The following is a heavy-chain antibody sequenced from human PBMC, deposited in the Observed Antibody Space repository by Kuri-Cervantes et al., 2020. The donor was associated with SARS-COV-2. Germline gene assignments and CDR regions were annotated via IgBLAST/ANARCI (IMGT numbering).Heavy chain of an antibody. CDR2: INQDGSEK. D-gene: IGHD3-3*01. V-gene: IGHV3-7*04. Sequence: GGSLRLSSATSGSTFSIFWMTWVRQAPGKGLEWVANINQDGSEKSYVDSVKGRFTISRDNAKNSLYLQMNSLRAEDTAVYYCARGTLVPYYYDALDVWGQGTTVTVSS. J-gene: IGHJ6*02. CDR3: ARGTLVPYYYDALDV. CDR1: GSTFSIFW.